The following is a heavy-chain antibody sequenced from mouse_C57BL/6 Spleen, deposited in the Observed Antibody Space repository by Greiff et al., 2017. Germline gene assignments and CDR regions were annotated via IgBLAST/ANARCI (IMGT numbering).Heavy chain of an antibody. CDR3: ARYDGNYVRYFDY. J-gene: IGHJ2*01. CDR2: INPSNGGT. V-gene: IGHV1-53*01. Sequence: VKLQQPGTELVKPGASVKLSCKASGYTFTSYWMHWVKQRPGQGLEWIGNINPSNGGTNYNEKFKSKATLTVDKSSSTAYMQLSSLTSEDAAVYYCARYDGNYVRYFDYWGQGTTLTVSS. D-gene: IGHD2-3*01. CDR1: GYTFTSYW.